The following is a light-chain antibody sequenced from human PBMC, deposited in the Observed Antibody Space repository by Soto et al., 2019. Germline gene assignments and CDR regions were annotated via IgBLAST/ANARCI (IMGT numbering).Light chain of an antibody. Sequence: HSALAQPSSVSGSPGQSITISCTGTSTDVGGYNYVSWYQHHSGKAPKLLIYEVTNRPSGISDRFSGSKSVNTASLTISGLQAEDESDYYCGSYSSTDTPFVFGTGTKLTVL. CDR2: EVT. CDR3: GSYSSTDTPFV. V-gene: IGLV2-14*01. J-gene: IGLJ1*01. CDR1: STDVGGYNY.